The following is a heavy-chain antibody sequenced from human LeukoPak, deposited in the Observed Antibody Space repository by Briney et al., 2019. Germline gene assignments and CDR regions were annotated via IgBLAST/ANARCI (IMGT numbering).Heavy chain of an antibody. D-gene: IGHD3-22*01. CDR1: GYTFTGYY. V-gene: IGHV1-2*02. CDR2: INPNSGGT. CDR3: ARDRAIVVVITTGFDAFDI. J-gene: IGHJ3*02. Sequence: ASVKVSCKASGYTFTGYYMHWVRHAHGQRLEWMWWINPNSGGTNYAQNFQGRVTMTRDTSISTAYMELSRLRSDDPAVYYCARDRAIVVVITTGFDAFDIWGQGTMVTVSS.